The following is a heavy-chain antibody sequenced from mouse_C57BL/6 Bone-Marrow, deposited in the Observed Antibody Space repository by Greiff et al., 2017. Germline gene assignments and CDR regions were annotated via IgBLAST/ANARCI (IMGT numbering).Heavy chain of an antibody. CDR1: GYTFTDYE. CDR3: TSRYYLDY. J-gene: IGHJ2*01. CDR2: IDPDTGGT. V-gene: IGHV1-15*01. Sequence: VQLQQSGAELVRPGASVTLSCKASGYTFTDYEMHWVKQTPVHGLEWIGAIDPDTGGTAYNQKFKGKAILTVDKSSSTAYLELSSLTSEDSSAYDCTSRYYLDYWGQGTTLTVSS.